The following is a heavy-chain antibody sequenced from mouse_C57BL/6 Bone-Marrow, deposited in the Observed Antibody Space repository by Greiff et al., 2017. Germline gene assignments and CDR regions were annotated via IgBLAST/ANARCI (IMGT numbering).Heavy chain of an antibody. J-gene: IGHJ2*01. Sequence: VHVKQSGAELVRPGASVKLSCTASGFNIKDDYIHWVKQRPEQGLEWIGWIDPEIGDTAYASKFPGKATITSDTSSNTAYLQLSSLTSEDTAVYYCSSFDGNYFDFWGQGTPLTVAS. CDR3: SSFDGNYFDF. V-gene: IGHV14-4*01. CDR1: GFNIKDDY. D-gene: IGHD2-3*01. CDR2: IDPEIGDT.